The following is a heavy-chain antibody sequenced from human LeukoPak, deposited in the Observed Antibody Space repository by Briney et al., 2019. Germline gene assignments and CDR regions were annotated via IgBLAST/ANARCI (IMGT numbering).Heavy chain of an antibody. CDR3: AFDLVVAAVNSPYDYYYYGMDV. CDR1: GFTFSSYA. J-gene: IGHJ6*02. V-gene: IGHV3-23*01. Sequence: HPGGSLRLSCAASGFTFSSYAMSWVRQAPGKGLEWVSAISGSGGSTYYADSVKGRFTISRDNSKNTLYLQMNSLRAEDTAVYYCAFDLVVAAVNSPYDYYYYGMDVWGQGTTVTVSS. CDR2: ISGSGGST. D-gene: IGHD2-15*01.